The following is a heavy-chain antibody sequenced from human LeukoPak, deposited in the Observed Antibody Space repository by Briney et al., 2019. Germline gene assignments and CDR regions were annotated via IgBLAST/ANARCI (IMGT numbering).Heavy chain of an antibody. CDR3: ATHTYYYSSGSFAY. V-gene: IGHV1-8*01. Sequence: ASVKVSCKASGYTFASYDINWVRQATGQGPEWMGWMNPSSGNTGYAQTFQGRVSMTRDTSTNTAYLELSSLRSEDTAVYYCATHTYYYSSGSFAYWGQGTLVTASS. D-gene: IGHD3-10*01. J-gene: IGHJ4*02. CDR1: GYTFASYD. CDR2: MNPSSGNT.